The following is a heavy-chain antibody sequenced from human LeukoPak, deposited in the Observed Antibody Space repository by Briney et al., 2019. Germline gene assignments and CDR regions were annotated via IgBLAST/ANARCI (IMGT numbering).Heavy chain of an antibody. J-gene: IGHJ4*02. CDR2: IYYSGST. V-gene: IGHV4-59*01. D-gene: IGHD5-24*01. CDR3: ARDGYNEFYFDY. CDR1: GGSISSYY. Sequence: PSETLSLTCTVSGGSISSYYWSWIRQPPGKGLEWIGYIYYSGSTNYNPSLKSRVTISVDTSKNQFSLKLSSVTAADTAVYYCARDGYNEFYFDYWGQGTLGTVSS.